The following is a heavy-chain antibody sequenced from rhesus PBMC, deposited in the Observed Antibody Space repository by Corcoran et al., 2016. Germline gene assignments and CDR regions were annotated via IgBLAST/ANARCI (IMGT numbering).Heavy chain of an antibody. Sequence: EVQLVESGGGLVQPGGSLRLSCAASGFTFSHYWMSWVRQARGKGVEWEGRKKNKESGGTATYAEVVKGRFTISRDDAKNKLYLQMNSLKTEDTAVYYCALYSNYGYWGQGVLVTVSS. J-gene: IGHJ4*01. CDR2: KKNKESGGTA. CDR1: GFTFSHYW. D-gene: IGHD4-23*01. V-gene: IGHV3-16*01. CDR3: ALYSNYGY.